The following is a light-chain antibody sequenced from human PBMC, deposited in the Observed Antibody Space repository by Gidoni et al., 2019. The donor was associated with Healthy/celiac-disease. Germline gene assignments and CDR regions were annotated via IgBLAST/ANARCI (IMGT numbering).Light chain of an antibody. CDR2: GAS. CDR1: QSVSSTY. CDR3: QQYDRSPWT. J-gene: IGKJ1*01. V-gene: IGKV3-20*01. Sequence: EIVLTQSPGTLSLSPGERATLSCRASQSVSSTYLAWYQQKAGQAPRLLIYGASSRATGIPDRFSGSVSGTDFTLTISRLEPEDFAVYYCQQYDRSPWTFXQXTKVEIK.